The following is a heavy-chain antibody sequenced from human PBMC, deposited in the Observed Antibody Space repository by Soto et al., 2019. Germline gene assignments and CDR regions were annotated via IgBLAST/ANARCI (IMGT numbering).Heavy chain of an antibody. V-gene: IGHV5-51*01. CDR3: ATAYVYDFENSNYYRDAFDI. D-gene: IGHD3-22*01. CDR2: MYPDDSDI. Sequence: XESLKISCKASGYSFSFYWIGWVRQMPGKGLEWMAIMYPDDSDIRYSPSFEAHVTISADKSTSTAFLQWSSLKASDTAMYYCATAYVYDFENSNYYRDAFDIWDQGTLVTVSS. CDR1: GYSFSFYW. J-gene: IGHJ3*02.